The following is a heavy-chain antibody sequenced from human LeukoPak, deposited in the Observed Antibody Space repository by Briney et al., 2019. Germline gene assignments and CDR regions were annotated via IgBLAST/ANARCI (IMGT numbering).Heavy chain of an antibody. CDR3: AREGDYYDSSGYSKGWFDP. V-gene: IGHV4-59*01. Sequence: PSETLSLTCTVSGGSISSYYWSWIRQPPGKGLEWIGYIYYSGSTNYNPSLKSRVTISVDTSKNQFSLKLSSVTAADTAVYYCAREGDYYDSSGYSKGWFDPWGQGTLVTVSS. D-gene: IGHD3-22*01. CDR1: GGSISSYY. J-gene: IGHJ5*02. CDR2: IYYSGST.